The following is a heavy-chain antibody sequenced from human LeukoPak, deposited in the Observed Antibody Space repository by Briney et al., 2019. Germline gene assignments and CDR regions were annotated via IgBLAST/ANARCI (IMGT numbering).Heavy chain of an antibody. CDR3: ARDFSGASYYYYYGMDV. J-gene: IGHJ6*02. D-gene: IGHD1-26*01. Sequence: ASVKVSCKASGYTFTGYYMHCVRQAPGQGLEWMGWINPNSGGTNYAQKFQGRVTMTRDTSISTAYMELSRLRSDDTAVYYCARDFSGASYYYYYGMDVWGQGTTVTVSS. CDR1: GYTFTGYY. V-gene: IGHV1-2*02. CDR2: INPNSGGT.